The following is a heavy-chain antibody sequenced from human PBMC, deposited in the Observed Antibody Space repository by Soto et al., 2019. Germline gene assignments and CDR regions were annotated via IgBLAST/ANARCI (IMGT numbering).Heavy chain of an antibody. CDR3: TTVGGNCSSNSCYTGLYYYYGMDV. Sequence: EVQLVESGGGLVKPGGSLRLSCAASGFTFSNAWMSWVRQAPGKGLEWVGRIKSKTDGGTTDYAAPVKGRFTISRDDSKNTLYLQMNSLKTEDTAVYYCTTVGGNCSSNSCYTGLYYYYGMDVWGQGTTVTVSS. CDR2: IKSKTDGGTT. J-gene: IGHJ6*02. D-gene: IGHD2-2*02. V-gene: IGHV3-15*01. CDR1: GFTFSNAW.